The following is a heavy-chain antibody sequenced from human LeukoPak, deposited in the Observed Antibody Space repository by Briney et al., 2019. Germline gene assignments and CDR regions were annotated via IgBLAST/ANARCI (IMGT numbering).Heavy chain of an antibody. J-gene: IGHJ4*02. CDR3: ARGDMIIVVMIDS. D-gene: IGHD3-22*01. Sequence: ASVKVSCKAFGYTFTDYYIHWVRQAPGQGLEWMGRINPNSGGTNYAQEFQGRVTMTRDTSISTAYMELSRLRSDDSAVYYCARGDMIIVVMIDSWGQGALVTVSS. CDR1: GYTFTDYY. CDR2: INPNSGGT. V-gene: IGHV1-2*06.